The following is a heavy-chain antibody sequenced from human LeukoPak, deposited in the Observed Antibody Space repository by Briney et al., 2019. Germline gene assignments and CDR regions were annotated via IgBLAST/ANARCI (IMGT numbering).Heavy chain of an antibody. J-gene: IGHJ4*02. V-gene: IGHV3-48*03. Sequence: PGGSLRLSCAASGFTFSSYEMNWVRQAPGKGLEWVSYISSSGSTIYYADSVKGRFTISRDNDKNSLYLQMKSLRAEDTAVFYWGESPAIFPPPFGYWGQGTLVTVSS. D-gene: IGHD3-9*01. CDR2: ISSSGSTI. CDR1: GFTFSSYE. CDR3: GESPAIFPPPFGY.